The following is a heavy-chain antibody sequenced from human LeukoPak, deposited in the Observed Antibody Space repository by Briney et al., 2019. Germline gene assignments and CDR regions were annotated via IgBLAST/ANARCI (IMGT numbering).Heavy chain of an antibody. CDR1: GFTVSSNY. CDR2: IYSGGST. V-gene: IGHV3-53*01. Sequence: GGSLRLSCAASGFTVSSNYMSWVRQAPGKGLEWVSVIYSGGSTYYAGSVKGRFTISRDNPKNTLYLQMNSLRAEDTAVYYCASYSSSLDAFDIWGQGTMVTVSS. D-gene: IGHD6-6*01. CDR3: ASYSSSLDAFDI. J-gene: IGHJ3*02.